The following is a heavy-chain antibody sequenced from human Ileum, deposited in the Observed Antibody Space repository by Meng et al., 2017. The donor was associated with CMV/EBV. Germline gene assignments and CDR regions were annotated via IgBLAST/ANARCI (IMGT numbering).Heavy chain of an antibody. CDR2: IIPLFGTS. J-gene: IGHJ3*02. CDR3: ARRSVCSDCSNPFDI. Sequence: SVKVSCKAAGGTFSSYEIIWVRQAPGEGLEWMGGIIPLFGTSKYAQKFLGRVTFSTDESTSTAYMELRSLRSDDTAVYYCARRSVCSDCSNPFDIWGQGTRVTVSS. D-gene: IGHD6-19*01. CDR1: GGTFSSYE. V-gene: IGHV1-69*05.